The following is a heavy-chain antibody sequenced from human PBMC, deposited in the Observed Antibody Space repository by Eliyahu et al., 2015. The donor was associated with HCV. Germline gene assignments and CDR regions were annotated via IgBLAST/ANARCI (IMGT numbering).Heavy chain of an antibody. Sequence: QVNLQQWGAGQLKPSETLSLTCGVDGGSLGASYWSWIRQAPGKGLEWIGEISPTGATNYNSSLKGRLTISIDSSKNHFSLRLTSLTAADTAVYYCARAMGGSGAWWYLDLWGRGTLVTVSS. J-gene: IGHJ2*01. CDR2: ISPTGAT. D-gene: IGHD1-26*01. CDR1: GGSLGASY. V-gene: IGHV4-34*01. CDR3: ARAMGGSGAWWYLDL.